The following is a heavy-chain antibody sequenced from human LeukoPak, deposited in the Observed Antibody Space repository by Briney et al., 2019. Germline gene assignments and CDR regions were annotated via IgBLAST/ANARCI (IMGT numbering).Heavy chain of an antibody. Sequence: PSETLSLTCTVSGGSISSSSYYWGWIRQPPGKGLEWIGSIYYSGSTYYNPSLKSRVTISVDTSKDQFSLKLSSVTAADTAVYYCARDRRGNSGVYYFDYWGQGTLVTVSS. CDR3: ARDRRGNSGVYYFDY. CDR2: IYYSGST. J-gene: IGHJ4*02. D-gene: IGHD1-26*01. CDR1: GGSISSSSYY. V-gene: IGHV4-39*07.